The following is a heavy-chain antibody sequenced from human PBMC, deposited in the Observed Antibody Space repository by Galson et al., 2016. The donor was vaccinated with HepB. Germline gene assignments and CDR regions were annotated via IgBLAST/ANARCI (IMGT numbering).Heavy chain of an antibody. CDR3: AREGGGYTSFWPEYYYGMDV. V-gene: IGHV3-21*01. J-gene: IGHJ6*02. CDR1: GFTFSTYR. D-gene: IGHD6-13*01. Sequence: SLRLSCAASGFTFSTYRMNWVRQAPGKGLEWVSSISSSSAYIYYAESVKGRFTISRDNAKNSLYLQMTSLRPEDTAVYYRAREGGGYTSFWPEYYYGMDVWGQGTPVTVSS. CDR2: ISSSSAYI.